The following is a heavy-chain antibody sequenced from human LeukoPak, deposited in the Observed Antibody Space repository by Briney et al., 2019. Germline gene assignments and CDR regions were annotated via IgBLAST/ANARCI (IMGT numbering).Heavy chain of an antibody. J-gene: IGHJ4*02. CDR1: GGSIRSGDYY. D-gene: IGHD2/OR15-2a*01. V-gene: IGHV4-30-4*08. Sequence: PSETLSLTCTVSGGSIRSGDYYWNWIRQPPGKGLEWIGYIYYSGSTYYNPSLKSRVTISVDTSKNQFSLKLSSVTAADTAVYYCVKASLEYYFDYWGQGTLVTVSS. CDR3: VKASLEYYFDY. CDR2: IYYSGST.